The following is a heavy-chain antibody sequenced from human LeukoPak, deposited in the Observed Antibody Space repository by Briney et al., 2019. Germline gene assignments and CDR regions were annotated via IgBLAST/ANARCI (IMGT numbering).Heavy chain of an antibody. CDR1: GASISSSNYY. D-gene: IGHD5-24*01. V-gene: IGHV4-39*07. CDR2: IYYSGGT. Sequence: SETLSLTCTVSGASISSSNYYWGWIRQPPGKGLEWIGSIYYSGGTYYTPSLKSRVTISVDTSKNHFSLKLSSVTAADTAVYYCARNRDGYNSFDYWGQGTLVTVSS. J-gene: IGHJ4*02. CDR3: ARNRDGYNSFDY.